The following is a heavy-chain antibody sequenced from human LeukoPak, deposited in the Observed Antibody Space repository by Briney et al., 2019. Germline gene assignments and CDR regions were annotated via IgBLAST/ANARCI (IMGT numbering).Heavy chain of an antibody. V-gene: IGHV3-30*02. CDR2: IQYDGGNK. D-gene: IGHD1-26*01. J-gene: IGHJ4*02. CDR1: GFTFSNYD. CDR3: AKDLSGNYYFEY. Sequence: PGGSLRLSCAASGFTFSNYDMHWVRQAPGKGLEWVAIIQYDGGNKYYADSVKGRFTISRDNSKNTLFLQMNSLRAEDTAVYYCAKDLSGNYYFEYWGQGTLVTVSS.